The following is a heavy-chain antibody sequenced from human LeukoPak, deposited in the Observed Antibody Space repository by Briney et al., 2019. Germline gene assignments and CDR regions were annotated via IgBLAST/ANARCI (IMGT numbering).Heavy chain of an antibody. CDR3: ARDYSDSSGYSPFQH. V-gene: IGHV4-59*01. D-gene: IGHD3-22*01. CDR2: IYYTGST. Sequence: SETLSLTCTVSGGSTSSYNWNWIRQPPGKGLEWIGFIYYTGSTFYNPSLKSRVTISVDTSKNQFSLRLTSVTAADTAVYYCARDYSDSSGYSPFQHWGQGTLVTVSS. J-gene: IGHJ1*01. CDR1: GGSTSSYN.